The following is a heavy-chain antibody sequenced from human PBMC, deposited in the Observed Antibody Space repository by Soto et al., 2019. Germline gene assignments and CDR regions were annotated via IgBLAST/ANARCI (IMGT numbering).Heavy chain of an antibody. J-gene: IGHJ6*02. CDR2: IIPIFGTA. Sequence: GASVKVSCKASGGTFSSYAISWVRQAPGQGLEWMGGIIPIFGTANYAQKFQGRVTITADESTSTAYMELSSLRSEDTAVYYCARAIKVEMATIIGYYGMDVWGQGTTVTVSS. CDR1: GGTFSSYA. D-gene: IGHD5-12*01. CDR3: ARAIKVEMATIIGYYGMDV. V-gene: IGHV1-69*13.